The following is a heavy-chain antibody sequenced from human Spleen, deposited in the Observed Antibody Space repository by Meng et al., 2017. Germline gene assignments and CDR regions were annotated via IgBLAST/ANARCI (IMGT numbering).Heavy chain of an antibody. Sequence: GESLKISCTASGFTFNSYALHWVRQAPGKGLEWVSVISYDGSNKYYADSVKGRFTTSRDNSKNTLYLQMDSLRVEDTAVYYCAREVDVVVTVGGLDYWGQGTLVTVSS. J-gene: IGHJ4*02. CDR3: AREVDVVVTVGGLDY. CDR1: GFTFNSYA. D-gene: IGHD2-21*02. V-gene: IGHV3-30*04. CDR2: ISYDGSNK.